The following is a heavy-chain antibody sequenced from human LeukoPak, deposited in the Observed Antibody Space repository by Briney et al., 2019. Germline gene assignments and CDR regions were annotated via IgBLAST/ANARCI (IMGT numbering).Heavy chain of an antibody. Sequence: ASVKVSCKASGYTFTGYYMHWVRQAPGQGLEWMGWISAYNGNTNYAQKLQGRVTMTTDTSTSTAYMELRSLRSDDTAVYYCASRHSSSWYYFDYWGQGTLVTVSS. CDR2: ISAYNGNT. CDR1: GYTFTGYY. V-gene: IGHV1-18*04. D-gene: IGHD6-13*01. CDR3: ASRHSSSWYYFDY. J-gene: IGHJ4*02.